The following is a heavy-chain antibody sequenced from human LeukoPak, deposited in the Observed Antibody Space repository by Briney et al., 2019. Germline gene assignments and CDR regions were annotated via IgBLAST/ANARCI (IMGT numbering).Heavy chain of an antibody. CDR1: GYSFTDYY. V-gene: IGHV1-2*02. Sequence: ASVKVSCKASGYSFTDYYMYWVRQAPGQGLEWMGWINPHSGGSNYAQKFQGRVTMTRDTSISTAYMELSRLRSEDTAVYYCAMTSSGYLYYFDYWGQGTLVTVSS. D-gene: IGHD3-22*01. J-gene: IGHJ4*02. CDR2: INPHSGGS. CDR3: AMTSSGYLYYFDY.